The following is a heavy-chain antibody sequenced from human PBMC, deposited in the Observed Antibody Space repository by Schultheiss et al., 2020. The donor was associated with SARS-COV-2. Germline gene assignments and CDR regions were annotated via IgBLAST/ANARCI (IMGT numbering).Heavy chain of an antibody. Sequence: ASVKVSCKASGYTFTSYYMHWVRQAPGQGLEWMGIINPSGGSTSYAQKFQGRVTMTRDTSTSTVYMELSSLRSEDTAVYYCARTHIAAAGYKHFDYWGQGTLVTVSS. CDR1: GYTFTSYY. J-gene: IGHJ4*02. V-gene: IGHV1-46*01. CDR2: INPSGGST. CDR3: ARTHIAAAGYKHFDY. D-gene: IGHD6-13*01.